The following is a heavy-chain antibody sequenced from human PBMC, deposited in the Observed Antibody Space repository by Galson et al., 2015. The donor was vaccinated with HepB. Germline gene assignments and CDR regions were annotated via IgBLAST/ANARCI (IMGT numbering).Heavy chain of an antibody. CDR1: GFTFSSYS. D-gene: IGHD3-10*01. Sequence: SLRLSCAASGFTFSSYSMNWVRQAPGKGLQWVSYISTSSSTIYYADSVKGRFTISRDNAKNSLYLQMNSLRDEDTAVYYCASLPITYYYGSGSYYFDYWGQGTLVTVSS. CDR2: ISTSSSTI. J-gene: IGHJ4*02. CDR3: ASLPITYYYGSGSYYFDY. V-gene: IGHV3-48*02.